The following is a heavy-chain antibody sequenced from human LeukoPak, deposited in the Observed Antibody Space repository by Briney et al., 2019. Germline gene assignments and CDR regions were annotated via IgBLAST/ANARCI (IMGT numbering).Heavy chain of an antibody. Sequence: PGGSLRLSCAASGFTFSSYGMHWVRQAPGKGLEWVAVISYDGSNKYYADSVKGRFTISRDNSKNTLYLQMNSLRAEDTAVYYCARDPLGYCTNGVCYYYYYYMDVWGKGTTVTVSS. CDR3: ARDPLGYCTNGVCYYYYYYMDV. CDR2: ISYDGSNK. CDR1: GFTFSSYG. D-gene: IGHD2-8*01. J-gene: IGHJ6*03. V-gene: IGHV3-30*03.